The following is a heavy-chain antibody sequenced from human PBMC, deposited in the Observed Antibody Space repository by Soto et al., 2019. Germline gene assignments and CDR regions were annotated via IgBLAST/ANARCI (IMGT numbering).Heavy chain of an antibody. J-gene: IGHJ6*02. CDR3: ARDNDRPQLGGNYYYILDV. CDR1: GGTFRNSA. D-gene: IGHD1-1*01. CDR2: IMPIFRTP. V-gene: IGHV1-69*12. Sequence: QVQLEQSGAEVKKPGSSVKVSCKASGGTFRNSAISWVRQAPGQGLEWMGGIMPIFRTPDYAQKFQGRVTITADDSRTTAYMELSGLRPDDTAVYYCARDNDRPQLGGNYYYILDVWGQGTTVTVSS.